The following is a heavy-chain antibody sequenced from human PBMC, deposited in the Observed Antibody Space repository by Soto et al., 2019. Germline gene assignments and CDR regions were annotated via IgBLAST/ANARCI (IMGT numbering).Heavy chain of an antibody. D-gene: IGHD3-16*01. J-gene: IGHJ3*02. CDR1: GFTFISYD. Sequence: GGSLRLSCASSGFTFISYDIHRVRQAPGKGLEWVAVISYDGSIKYYADSVKGRFTISRDNSKNTLYLQMNSLRAEDTAVYYCAREFTAYHAFDIWGQGTMVTGSS. V-gene: IGHV3-30-3*01. CDR2: ISYDGSIK. CDR3: AREFTAYHAFDI.